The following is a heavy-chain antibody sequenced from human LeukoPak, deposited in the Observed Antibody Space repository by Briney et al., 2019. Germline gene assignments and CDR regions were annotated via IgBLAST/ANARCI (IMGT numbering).Heavy chain of an antibody. CDR3: ARDYYDSSGYYYYYYGMDV. D-gene: IGHD3-22*01. V-gene: IGHV3-15*01. CDR2: IKSKTDGGTT. J-gene: IGHJ6*02. CDR1: GFTFSNAW. Sequence: GGSLRLSCAASGFTFSNAWMSWVRQAPGKGLEWVGRIKSKTDGGTTDYAAPVKGRFTISRDDSKTTLYLQMNSLKTEDTAVYYCARDYYDSSGYYYYYYGMDVWGQGTTVTVSS.